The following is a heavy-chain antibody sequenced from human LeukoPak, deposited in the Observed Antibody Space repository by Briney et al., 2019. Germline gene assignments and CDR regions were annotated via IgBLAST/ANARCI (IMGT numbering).Heavy chain of an antibody. J-gene: IGHJ4*02. CDR3: ARAPMTNFFDY. CDR1: GYTFISYA. D-gene: IGHD4-11*01. CDR2: INASNGNT. Sequence: ASVKVSCKASGYTFISYAMHWVRQAPGQRLERMGWINASNGNTKYSQKFQGRVTITRDTSASTAYMELSSLRSEDTAVYYCARAPMTNFFDYWGQGTLVTVSS. V-gene: IGHV1-3*01.